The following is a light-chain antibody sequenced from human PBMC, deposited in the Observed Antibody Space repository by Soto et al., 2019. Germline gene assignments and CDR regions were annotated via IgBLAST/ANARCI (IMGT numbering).Light chain of an antibody. CDR2: DVS. Sequence: QSVLTQPASVSGSPGQSITISCTGTSSDVGGYKYVSWYQQHPGKAPKLIIYDVSNRPSGVSHRFSGSKSGDTASLAISGLKAEDEADYYCSSPTSSTTRLFGTGTKVTVL. J-gene: IGLJ1*01. CDR1: SSDVGGYKY. CDR3: SSPTSSTTRL. V-gene: IGLV2-14*01.